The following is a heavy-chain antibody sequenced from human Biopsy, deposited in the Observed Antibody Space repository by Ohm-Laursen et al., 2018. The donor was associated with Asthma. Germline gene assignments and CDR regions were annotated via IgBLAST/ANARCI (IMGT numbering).Heavy chain of an antibody. Sequence: SDTLSLTCGLSSGSGGYMRSGNYYWGWIRQPPGKGLEWIGSIYYSGTTVYNPSLKSRVSMSVDTSKNHFSLKLSSVTAADTAVYYCARHWDWGSFFDYWGQGTPVTVSS. J-gene: IGHJ4*02. CDR3: ARHWDWGSFFDY. CDR1: GGYMRSGNYY. D-gene: IGHD7-27*01. V-gene: IGHV4-39*01. CDR2: IYYSGTT.